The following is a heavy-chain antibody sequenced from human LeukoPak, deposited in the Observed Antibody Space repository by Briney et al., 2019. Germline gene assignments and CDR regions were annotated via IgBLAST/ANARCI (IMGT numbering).Heavy chain of an antibody. D-gene: IGHD5-24*01. V-gene: IGHV3-7*01. Sequence: GGSLRLSCAASGFTFSRYWMSWVRQAPGKGLEWVVNIEENGRGKRYVDSVKGRFTMSRDNAKNSLYLEMNSLRAEDTAVYYCARGRGDGYNYRSPFDYWGQGTLVTVSS. CDR3: ARGRGDGYNYRSPFDY. J-gene: IGHJ4*02. CDR1: GFTFSRYW. CDR2: IEENGRGK.